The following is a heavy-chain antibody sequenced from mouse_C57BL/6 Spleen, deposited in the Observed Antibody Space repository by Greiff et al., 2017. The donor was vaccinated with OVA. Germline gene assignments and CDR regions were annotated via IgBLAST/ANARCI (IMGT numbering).Heavy chain of an antibody. D-gene: IGHD1-1*01. J-gene: IGHJ2*01. Sequence: EVKLVESGGDLVKPGGSLKLSCAASGFTFSSYGMSWVRQTPDKRLEWVATISSGGSYTYYPDSVKGRFTISRDNAKNTLYLQMSSLKSEDTAMYYCARHDYYGSNYYFDYWGQGTTLTVSS. V-gene: IGHV5-6*01. CDR3: ARHDYYGSNYYFDY. CDR1: GFTFSSYG. CDR2: ISSGGSYT.